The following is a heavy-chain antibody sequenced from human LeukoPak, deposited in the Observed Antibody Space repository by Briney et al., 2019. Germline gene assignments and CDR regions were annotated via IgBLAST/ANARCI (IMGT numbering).Heavy chain of an antibody. Sequence: GSLRLSCAASGFTFSSYAMSWVRQAPGKGLEWVSAISRSGGSTYYADSVKGRFTISRDNSKNTLYLQMNSLRAEDTAVYYCVYCGGDCYFGPFDYWGQGTLVTVSS. CDR3: VYCGGDCYFGPFDY. V-gene: IGHV3-23*01. D-gene: IGHD2-21*02. J-gene: IGHJ4*02. CDR2: ISRSGGST. CDR1: GFTFSSYA.